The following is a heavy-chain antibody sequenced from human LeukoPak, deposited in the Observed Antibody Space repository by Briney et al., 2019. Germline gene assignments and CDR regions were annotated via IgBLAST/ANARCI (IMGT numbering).Heavy chain of an antibody. Sequence: GGSLRLSCAASGFTFTNYGMHWVRQSPGKGLEWVAVISTDGSNEYYADSVKGRFTISRDSSKNTLYLQMNSLRAEDTAVYYCTRVAYYYDSSGYYHFDYWGQGTLVTVSS. CDR2: ISTDGSNE. D-gene: IGHD3-22*01. V-gene: IGHV3-30*03. J-gene: IGHJ4*02. CDR3: TRVAYYYDSSGYYHFDY. CDR1: GFTFTNYG.